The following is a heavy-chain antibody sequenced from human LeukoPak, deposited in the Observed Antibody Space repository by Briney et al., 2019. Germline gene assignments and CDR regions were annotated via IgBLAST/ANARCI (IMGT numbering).Heavy chain of an antibody. CDR3: ARVVRNYDILPPGAFDI. J-gene: IGHJ3*02. D-gene: IGHD3-9*01. Sequence: SETLFLTCAVSGGSISSGGYSWSWIRQPPGKGLEWIGYIYHSGSTYYNPSLKSRVTISVDRSKNQFSLKLSSVTAADTAVYYCARVVRNYDILPPGAFDIWGQGTMVTVSS. V-gene: IGHV4-30-2*01. CDR2: IYHSGST. CDR1: GGSISSGGYS.